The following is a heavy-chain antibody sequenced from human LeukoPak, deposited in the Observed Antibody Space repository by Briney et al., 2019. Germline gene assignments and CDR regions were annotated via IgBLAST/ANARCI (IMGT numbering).Heavy chain of an antibody. CDR2: IRYDGSNK. V-gene: IGHV3-30*02. CDR3: AGVLRGAFDI. CDR1: GFTFSSYG. J-gene: IGHJ3*02. D-gene: IGHD3-10*01. Sequence: HPGGSLRLSCAASGFTFSSYGMHWVRQAPGKGLEWVAFIRYDGSNKYYADSVKGRFTISRDNSKNMVYLQMNSLRGDDTAVYYCAGVLRGAFDIWGQGKMVAVSS.